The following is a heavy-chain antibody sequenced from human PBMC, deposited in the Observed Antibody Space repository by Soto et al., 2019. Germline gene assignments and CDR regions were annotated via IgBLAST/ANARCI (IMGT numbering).Heavy chain of an antibody. Sequence: EVQLVESGGGLIQPGGSLRLSCVASGFTFSRYWMNWVRQAPGKGLEWVANINQDGSEEDYVDSVKGRFTISRDNAKNSLYLQMSSLRAEDTAVYYCARDKSMRDSILGVPYYYNGVDVWGQGTTVTVSS. CDR2: INQDGSEE. CDR1: GFTFSRYW. D-gene: IGHD4-4*01. J-gene: IGHJ6*02. V-gene: IGHV3-7*03. CDR3: ARDKSMRDSILGVPYYYNGVDV.